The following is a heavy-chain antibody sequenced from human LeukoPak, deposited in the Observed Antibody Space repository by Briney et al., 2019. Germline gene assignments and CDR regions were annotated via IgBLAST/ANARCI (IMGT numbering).Heavy chain of an antibody. CDR2: INHSGST. J-gene: IGHJ3*02. CDR3: ARDTRDAFDI. CDR1: GGSFSGYY. V-gene: IGHV4-34*01. Sequence: SETLSLTCVVYGGSFSGYYWSWIRQPPGKGLEWIGEINHSGSTNYNPSLKSRVTISVDTSKNQFSLKLRSVTAADTAVYYCARDTRDAFDIWGQGTMVTASS.